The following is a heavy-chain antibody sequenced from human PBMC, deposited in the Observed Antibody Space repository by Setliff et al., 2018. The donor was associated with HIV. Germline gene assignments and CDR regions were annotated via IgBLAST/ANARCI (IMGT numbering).Heavy chain of an antibody. D-gene: IGHD3-10*01. CDR2: INHSGRI. CDR1: GGSFSGYN. Sequence: PSETLSLTCAVYGGSFSGYNWNWIRQPPGKGLEWIGEINHSGRIDHNPSLKSRVTISVDTSKNQFSLKLSSVTAADTAVYYCARQITMVRGVYQPYYYYYMDVWGKGTTVTVSS. V-gene: IGHV4-34*01. CDR3: ARQITMVRGVYQPYYYYYMDV. J-gene: IGHJ6*03.